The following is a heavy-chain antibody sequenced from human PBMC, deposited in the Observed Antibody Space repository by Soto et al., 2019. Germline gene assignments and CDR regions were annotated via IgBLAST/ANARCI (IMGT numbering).Heavy chain of an antibody. CDR1: GYTFTSYG. V-gene: IGHV1-18*04. CDR3: ARVPIAVACPYFDY. CDR2: IRAYNGYT. Sequence: ASVKVSCKASGYTFTSYGISWVRQAPGQGLEWMGWIRAYNGYTNYAQKFQGRVTITTDTSTSTAYMELRSLISDDTAVYYCARVPIAVACPYFDYWGQGTLVTVSS. J-gene: IGHJ4*02. D-gene: IGHD6-19*01.